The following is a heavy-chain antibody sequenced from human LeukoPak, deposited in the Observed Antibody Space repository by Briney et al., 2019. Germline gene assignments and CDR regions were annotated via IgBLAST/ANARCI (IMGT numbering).Heavy chain of an antibody. CDR2: ISGSGVST. D-gene: IGHD6-25*01. J-gene: IGHJ3*02. V-gene: IGHV3-23*01. CDR3: ARVLTVRSGGYDAFDI. CDR1: GFTFSSYA. Sequence: GGSLRLSCAASGFTFSSYAMSWVRQAPGRGLEWVSAISGSGVSTYYADSVKGRFTISRENAKNSLYLQMNSLRAGDTAVYYCARVLTVRSGGYDAFDIWGQGTMVTVSS.